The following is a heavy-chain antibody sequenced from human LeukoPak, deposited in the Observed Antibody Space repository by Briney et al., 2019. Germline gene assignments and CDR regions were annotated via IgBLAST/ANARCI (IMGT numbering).Heavy chain of an antibody. CDR1: GYTLTELS. D-gene: IGHD1-14*01. J-gene: IGHJ6*03. V-gene: IGHV1-24*01. CDR2: FDPEDGET. Sequence: ASVKVSCKVSGYTLTELSMHWVRQAPGKGLEWMGGFDPEDGETIYAQKFQGRVTMTEDTSTDTAYMELSSLRSEDTAVYYCARIPGRNYYYYYSMDVWGKGTTVTASS. CDR3: ARIPGRNYYYYYSMDV.